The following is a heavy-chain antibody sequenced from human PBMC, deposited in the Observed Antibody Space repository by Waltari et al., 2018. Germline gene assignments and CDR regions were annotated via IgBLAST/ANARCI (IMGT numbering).Heavy chain of an antibody. J-gene: IGHJ4*02. CDR2: ISSSSSYI. CDR1: GFTFRSYS. CDR3: ARDFDYRGLCY. Sequence: EVQLVESGGGLVKPGGSLRLSCAASGFTFRSYSMTRVRQAPGKGLEWVSSISSSSSYIYYADSVKGRFTISRDNAKNSLYLQMNSLRAEDTAVYYCARDFDYRGLCYWGQGTLVTVSS. D-gene: IGHD3-9*01. V-gene: IGHV3-21*01.